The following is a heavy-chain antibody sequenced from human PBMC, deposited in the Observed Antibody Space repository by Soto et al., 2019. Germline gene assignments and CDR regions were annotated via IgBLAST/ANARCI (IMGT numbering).Heavy chain of an antibody. Sequence: GGSLRLSCAASGFTFSSYAMSWVRQAPGKGLEWVSAISGSGGSTYYADSVKGRFTISRDNSKNTLYLQMNSRRAEETAVYYCAKENDREYYDFWSGYYYWGQGTLVTVSS. J-gene: IGHJ4*02. V-gene: IGHV3-23*01. CDR1: GFTFSSYA. CDR3: AKENDREYYDFWSGYYY. D-gene: IGHD3-3*01. CDR2: ISGSGGST.